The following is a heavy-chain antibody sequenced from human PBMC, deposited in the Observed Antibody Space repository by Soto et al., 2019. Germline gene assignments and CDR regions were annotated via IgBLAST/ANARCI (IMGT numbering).Heavy chain of an antibody. J-gene: IGHJ4*02. V-gene: IGHV1-46*01. Sequence: ASVKVSCKASGYTFTSYYMHWVRQAPGQGLEWMGIINPSGGSTSYAQKFQGRVTMTRDTSASTAYMELSSLRSEDTAVYYCARDLQRFLEWFPLGYWGQGTLVTVSS. CDR2: INPSGGST. CDR1: GYTFTSYY. D-gene: IGHD3-3*01. CDR3: ARDLQRFLEWFPLGY.